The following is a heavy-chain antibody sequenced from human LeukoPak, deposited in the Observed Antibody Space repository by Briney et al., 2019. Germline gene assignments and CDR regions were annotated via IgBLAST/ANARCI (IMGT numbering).Heavy chain of an antibody. D-gene: IGHD6-19*01. V-gene: IGHV3-30*03. CDR3: ATDGPGWLLLVY. J-gene: IGHJ4*02. CDR1: GFTFTTFP. Sequence: GGSLRLSCVGSGFTFTTFPLHWVRQAPGKGLEWVAIISYDGTNTYYADSVKGRFTISRDNSKNTLYLQMNSLRAEDTAVYVCATDGPGWLLLVYWGQGPVVTVSS. CDR2: ISYDGTNT.